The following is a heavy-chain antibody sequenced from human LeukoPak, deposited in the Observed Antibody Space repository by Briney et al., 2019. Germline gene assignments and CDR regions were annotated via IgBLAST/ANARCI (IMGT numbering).Heavy chain of an antibody. D-gene: IGHD2-2*01. V-gene: IGHV1-8*01. CDR3: TRHTSPTFDY. CDR1: GYTFTSHD. CDR2: INPRTGDR. Sequence: ASVKVSCKASGYTFTSHDINWVRQASGQGPEWMGWINPRTGDRGYAQEFQGRVTITRSTSMNTAYMELSSLRSEDTAVYYCTRHTSPTFDYWGQGTLVTVSS. J-gene: IGHJ4*02.